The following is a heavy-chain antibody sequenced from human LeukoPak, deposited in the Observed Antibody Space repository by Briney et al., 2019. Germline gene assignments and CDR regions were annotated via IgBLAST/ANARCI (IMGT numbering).Heavy chain of an antibody. J-gene: IGHJ4*02. V-gene: IGHV3-48*03. D-gene: IGHD3-16*02. Sequence: PGGSLRLSCAASGVTFSSYEMNWVREAPGTGLERVSYISSSGSTIYYADSVKGRFTISRDNAKNSLYLQMNSLRAEDTAVYYCARSPYVWGSYRPYYFDYWGQGTLVTASS. CDR1: GVTFSSYE. CDR3: ARSPYVWGSYRPYYFDY. CDR2: ISSSGSTI.